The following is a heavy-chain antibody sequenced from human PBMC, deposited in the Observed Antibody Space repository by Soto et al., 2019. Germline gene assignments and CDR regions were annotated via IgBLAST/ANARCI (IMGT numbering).Heavy chain of an antibody. V-gene: IGHV4-31*03. CDR2: IYYSGST. D-gene: IGHD6-13*01. Sequence: SETLSLTCTVSGGSISSGGYYWSWIRQHPGKGLEWIGYIYYSGSTYYNPSLKSRVTISVDTSKNQFSLKLSSVTAADTAVYYCASSPRGIAAADTGYWGQGTLVTAPQ. CDR3: ASSPRGIAAADTGY. J-gene: IGHJ4*02. CDR1: GGSISSGGYY.